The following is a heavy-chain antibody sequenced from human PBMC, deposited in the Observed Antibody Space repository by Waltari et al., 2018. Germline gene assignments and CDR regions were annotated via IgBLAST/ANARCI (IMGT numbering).Heavy chain of an antibody. J-gene: IGHJ3*01. V-gene: IGHV4-39*01. CDR2: ISYSGAT. CDR1: GGPITSTRHY. Sequence: QLHLQESGPGLVKRSDTLSVTCSVSGGPITSTRHYWAWIRQPPGKGLEWTATISYSGATYNNPSLKSRVTISVDTSKNQFSLKLSSVTAADTAVYYCATYIGASIGTAAFDVWGQGTMVTVSS. D-gene: IGHD3-16*01. CDR3: ATYIGASIGTAAFDV.